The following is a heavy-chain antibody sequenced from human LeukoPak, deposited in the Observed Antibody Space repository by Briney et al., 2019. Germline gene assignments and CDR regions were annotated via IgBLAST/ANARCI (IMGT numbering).Heavy chain of an antibody. Sequence: PGGSLRLSCAASGFTFSSYAMSWVRQAPGKGLEWVSGISGGGGGTYSAESVKGRFTISRDNSKNTLYLQMNSLRAEDTALYYCARRSDYFDCWGQGTLVTVSS. D-gene: IGHD3-3*01. V-gene: IGHV3-23*01. CDR3: ARRSDYFDC. CDR1: GFTFSSYA. J-gene: IGHJ4*02. CDR2: ISGGGGGT.